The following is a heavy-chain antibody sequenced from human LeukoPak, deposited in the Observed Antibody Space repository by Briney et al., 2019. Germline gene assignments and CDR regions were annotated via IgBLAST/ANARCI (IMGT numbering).Heavy chain of an antibody. Sequence: GRSLRLSCAASGFTLSSYAMSWVRQAPGKGLEWVSAISDTGNTYHADSVKGRFTISRDSSKNTLFLQMNRLRPEDAAVYYCARAPVTTCRGAFCYPFDYWGLGTLVTVSS. D-gene: IGHD2-15*01. J-gene: IGHJ4*02. CDR1: GFTLSSYA. CDR2: ISDTGNT. V-gene: IGHV3-23*01. CDR3: ARAPVTTCRGAFCYPFDY.